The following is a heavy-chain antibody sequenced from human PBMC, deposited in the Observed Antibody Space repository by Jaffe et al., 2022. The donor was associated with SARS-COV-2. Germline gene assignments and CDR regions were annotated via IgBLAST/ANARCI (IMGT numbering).Heavy chain of an antibody. CDR3: TKDITAGGLDY. CDR1: GFSSNDHA. Sequence: EAQLVESGGGLVQPGRSLRLSCAASGFSSNDHAMHWVRQAPGKGLEWVSGIMWNSDRIDYADSVKGRFTISRDNAKNSLYLQMNSLRPEDTALYYCTKDITAGGLDYWGQGTLVTVSS. D-gene: IGHD6-13*01. CDR2: IMWNSDRI. J-gene: IGHJ4*02. V-gene: IGHV3-9*02.